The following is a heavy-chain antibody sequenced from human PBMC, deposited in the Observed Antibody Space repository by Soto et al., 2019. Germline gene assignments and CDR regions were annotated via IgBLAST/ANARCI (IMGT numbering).Heavy chain of an antibody. Sequence: QVQLVQSGAEVKKPGASVKVSCKASGYTFTTYGISWMRQAPGQGLEWMGWISGYNGNRNYAQNLQGRVTVTTDTSTSTAYMEVRNLRSDDTAVYYCAREVEARGGEYDYWGQGTLVIVSS. J-gene: IGHJ4*02. CDR3: AREVEARGGEYDY. CDR1: GYTFTTYG. D-gene: IGHD3-16*01. CDR2: ISGYNGNR. V-gene: IGHV1-18*01.